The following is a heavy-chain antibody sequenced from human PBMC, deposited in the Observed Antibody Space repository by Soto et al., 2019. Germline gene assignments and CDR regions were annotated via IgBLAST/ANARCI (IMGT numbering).Heavy chain of an antibody. CDR3: ARVRVSSGWGNYYYYYGMDV. V-gene: IGHV1-69*13. D-gene: IGHD6-19*01. CDR1: GGPFSSYA. J-gene: IGHJ6*02. CDR2: IIPIFGTA. Sequence: SVKVSCKASGGPFSSYAISWVRQAPGQGLEWMGGIIPIFGTANYAQKFQGRVTITADESTSTAYMELSSLRSEDTAVYYCARVRVSSGWGNYYYYYGMDVWGQGTTVTVSS.